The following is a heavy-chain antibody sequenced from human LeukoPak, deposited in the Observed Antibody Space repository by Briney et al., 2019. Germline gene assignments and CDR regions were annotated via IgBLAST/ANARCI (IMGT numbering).Heavy chain of an antibody. CDR1: GYTFTGYY. Sequence: GASVKVSCKASGYTFTGYYMHWVRQAPGQGLEWMGRINPNSGGTNYAQKFQGRVTMTRDTSISTAYMELSRLRSDDTAVYYCARDTISGSYFDYWGQGTLVTVSS. CDR2: INPNSGGT. J-gene: IGHJ4*02. CDR3: ARDTISGSYFDY. V-gene: IGHV1-2*06. D-gene: IGHD1-26*01.